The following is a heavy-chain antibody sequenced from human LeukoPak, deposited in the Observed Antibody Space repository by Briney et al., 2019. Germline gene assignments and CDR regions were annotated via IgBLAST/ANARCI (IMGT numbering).Heavy chain of an antibody. Sequence: GGSLRLSCAASGFTFSGYAMNWVRQAPGKGPEWVSAIGGRGGSTYYADSLGGRFTISRDNSKDMVYLQMNSLKVEDTATYYCGKEGGAWGQGTKVTVSS. CDR3: GKEGGA. CDR1: GFTFSGYA. V-gene: IGHV3-23*01. J-gene: IGHJ5*02. D-gene: IGHD3-16*01. CDR2: IGGRGGST.